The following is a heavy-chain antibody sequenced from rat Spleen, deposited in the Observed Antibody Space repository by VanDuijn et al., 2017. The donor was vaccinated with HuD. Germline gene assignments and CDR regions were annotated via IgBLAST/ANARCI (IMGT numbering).Heavy chain of an antibody. Sequence: EVQLVESGGDLVQPGRSLKLSCAASGFTFTDYNMAWVRQAPKKGLEWVATITYDGSGTYYRDSVKGRFTISRDNAKSTLFLQMDSLRSEDTATYYCTTHTTDYWFTYWGQGSLVTVSS. CDR3: TTHTTDYWFTY. CDR1: GFTFTDYN. CDR2: ITYDGSGT. J-gene: IGHJ3*01. V-gene: IGHV5-7*01. D-gene: IGHD1-6*01.